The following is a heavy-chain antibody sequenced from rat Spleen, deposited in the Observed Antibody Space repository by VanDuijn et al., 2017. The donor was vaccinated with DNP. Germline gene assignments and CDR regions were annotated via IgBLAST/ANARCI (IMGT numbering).Heavy chain of an antibody. V-gene: IGHV5-7*01. J-gene: IGHJ2*01. CDR3: ARHGYSGGGLYY. CDR1: GFTFSDYY. Sequence: EVQLVESGGGSAQPGRSLKLSCAASGFTFSDYYMAWVRQAPKKGLEWVAAVSYDGTSTYYRDSVKGRVTISRNNAKDTLSLQMESLRSEDTATYYCARHGYSGGGLYYWGQGVMVTVSA. D-gene: IGHD1-1*01. CDR2: VSYDGTST.